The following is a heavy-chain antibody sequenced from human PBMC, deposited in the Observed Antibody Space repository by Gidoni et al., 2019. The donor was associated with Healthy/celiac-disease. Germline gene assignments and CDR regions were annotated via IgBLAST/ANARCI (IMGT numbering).Heavy chain of an antibody. CDR2: IYSGGST. J-gene: IGHJ4*02. D-gene: IGHD6-19*01. CDR3: ARGGGYSSGLIDY. V-gene: IGHV3-53*01. Sequence: EVQLVESGGGLIQPGGSLRLSCAASGFTVSSNYMSWVRQAPGKGLEWVSVIYSGGSTYYADSVKGRFTISRDNSKNTLYLQRNSLRAEDTAVYYCARGGGYSSGLIDYWGQGTLVTVSS. CDR1: GFTVSSNY.